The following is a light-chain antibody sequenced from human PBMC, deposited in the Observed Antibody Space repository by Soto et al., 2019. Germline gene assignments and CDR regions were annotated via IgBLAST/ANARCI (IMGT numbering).Light chain of an antibody. J-gene: IGKJ1*01. V-gene: IGKV1-5*03. Sequence: DIQMTQSPSTLSASVGDRVTITCRASQRISTWLAWYQQKPAKAPKLLIYKASTLESGVPSRFSGSGSGTAFTLTISSLQHDDFATCYCQQYNSYSSFGQGNKVVIK. CDR2: KAS. CDR1: QRISTW. CDR3: QQYNSYSS.